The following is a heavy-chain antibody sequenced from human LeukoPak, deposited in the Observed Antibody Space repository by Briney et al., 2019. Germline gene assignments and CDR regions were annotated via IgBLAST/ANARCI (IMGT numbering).Heavy chain of an antibody. Sequence: PSETLSLTCAVYGGSFSGYYWSWIRQPPGKGLEWIGEINHSGSTNYNPSLKSRVTIPVDTSKNQFSLKLTSVTAADTAVYYCARGGHSSGWRHFDLWGRGTLVTVSS. D-gene: IGHD6-19*01. CDR2: INHSGST. V-gene: IGHV4-34*01. CDR1: GGSFSGYY. J-gene: IGHJ2*01. CDR3: ARGGHSSGWRHFDL.